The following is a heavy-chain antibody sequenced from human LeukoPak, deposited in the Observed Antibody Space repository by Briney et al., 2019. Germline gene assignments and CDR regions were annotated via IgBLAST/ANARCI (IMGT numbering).Heavy chain of an antibody. Sequence: GGSLRLSCSASGFTFSSYAMHWVRQAPGKGLEYASAISSNGGSTYYADSVKGRFTISRDNSKNTLCLQMTSLRGEDTAVYYCVKDHSYCSGGSCYYYFDHWGQGTLVTVSS. CDR3: VKDHSYCSGGSCYYYFDH. V-gene: IGHV3-64D*06. J-gene: IGHJ4*02. D-gene: IGHD2-15*01. CDR2: ISSNGGST. CDR1: GFTFSSYA.